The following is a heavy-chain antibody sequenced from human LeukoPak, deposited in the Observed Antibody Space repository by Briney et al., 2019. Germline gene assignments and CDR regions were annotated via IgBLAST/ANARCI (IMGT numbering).Heavy chain of an antibody. D-gene: IGHD3-10*01. CDR2: INPNSGGT. J-gene: IGHJ5*02. CDR1: GYTFTGYY. V-gene: IGHV1-2*02. Sequence: GASVKVSCKASGYTFTGYYMHWVRQAPGQGLEWMGWINPNSGGTNYAQKFQGRVTMTRDTSISTAYMELSRLRSDGTAVYYCARQRITMVRGVSCGFDPWGQGTLVTVSS. CDR3: ARQRITMVRGVSCGFDP.